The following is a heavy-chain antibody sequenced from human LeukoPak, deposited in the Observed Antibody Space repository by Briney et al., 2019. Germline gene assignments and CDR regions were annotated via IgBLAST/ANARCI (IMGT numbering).Heavy chain of an antibody. D-gene: IGHD6-19*01. CDR1: GFTVSSNS. J-gene: IGHJ4*02. Sequence: GGSLRLSCTVSGFTVSSNSMSWVRQAPGKGLEWVSFIYSDNTHYSDSVKGRFTISRDNSKNTLYLQMNSLRAEDTAVYYCARLGAVAGIDYWGQGTLVTVSS. V-gene: IGHV3-53*01. CDR2: IYSDNT. CDR3: ARLGAVAGIDY.